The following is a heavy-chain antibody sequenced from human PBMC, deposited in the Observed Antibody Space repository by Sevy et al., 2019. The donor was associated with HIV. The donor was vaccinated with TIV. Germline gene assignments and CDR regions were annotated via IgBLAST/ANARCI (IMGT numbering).Heavy chain of an antibody. CDR2: IYYSGST. CDR3: ASLTYYDFWSGYHLDYYGMDV. J-gene: IGHJ6*02. V-gene: IGHV4-39*01. Sequence: SETLSLTCTVSGGSISSSSYYWGWIRQPPGKGLEWIGSIYYSGSTYYNPSLKSRVTISVDTSKNQFSLKLSSVTAADTAGYYCASLTYYDFWSGYHLDYYGMDVWGQGTTVTVSS. D-gene: IGHD3-3*01. CDR1: GGSISSSSYY.